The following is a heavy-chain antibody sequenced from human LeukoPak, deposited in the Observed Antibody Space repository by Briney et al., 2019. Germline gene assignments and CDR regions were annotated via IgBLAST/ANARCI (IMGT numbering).Heavy chain of an antibody. V-gene: IGHV1-69*04. CDR2: IIPILGIA. D-gene: IGHD5-24*01. Sequence: SVKVSRKASVGTFTSYAISWVRQAPGQGLELMGRIIPILGIANYAQKFQGRVTITSDKSTSTAYMELSSLRSEDTAVYYCARDRGDGYNYEGLDFWGQGTLVTVSS. J-gene: IGHJ4*02. CDR3: ARDRGDGYNYEGLDF. CDR1: VGTFTSYA.